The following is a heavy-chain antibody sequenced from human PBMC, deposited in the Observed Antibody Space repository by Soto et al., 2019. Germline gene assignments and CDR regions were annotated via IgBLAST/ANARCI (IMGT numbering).Heavy chain of an antibody. CDR1: GFTFTSFA. V-gene: IGHV3-23*01. CDR3: AKDSDSSGDYLWYFDC. Sequence: GGSLRLSCAASGFTFTSFAVSWVRQAPGKGLEWVSAITGSGVDTYYADSVKGRFTISRDNSKNTLYLQMNSLRAEDTAIYYCAKDSDSSGDYLWYFDCWGQGTLVTVSS. J-gene: IGHJ4*02. D-gene: IGHD3-22*01. CDR2: ITGSGVDT.